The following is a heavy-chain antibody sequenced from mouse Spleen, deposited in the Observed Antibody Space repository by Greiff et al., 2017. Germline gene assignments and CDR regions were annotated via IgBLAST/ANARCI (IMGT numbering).Heavy chain of an antibody. J-gene: IGHJ4*01. Sequence: EVKLVESGGGLVQPGGSLKLSCATSGFTFSDYYMYWVRQTPEKRLEWVAYISNGGGSTYYPDTVKGRFTISRDNAKNTLYLQMSRLKSEDTAMYYCARRRYYGYAMDYWGQGTSVTVSS. CDR1: GFTFSDYY. D-gene: IGHD1-1*01. CDR2: ISNGGGST. CDR3: ARRRYYGYAMDY. V-gene: IGHV5-12*02.